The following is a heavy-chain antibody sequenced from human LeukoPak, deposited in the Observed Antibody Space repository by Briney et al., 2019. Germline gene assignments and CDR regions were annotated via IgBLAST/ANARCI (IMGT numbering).Heavy chain of an antibody. CDR1: GGSISGSNYY. V-gene: IGHV4-39*01. D-gene: IGHD6-13*01. CDR3: ARQEQQLIYNWFDP. J-gene: IGHJ5*02. Sequence: SETLSLTCTVPGGSISGSNYYWGWIRQPPGKGLEWIGVVYYSGSTYYSSSFKSRVTISVDTSKNQFSLKLSSVTAADTAVYYCARQEQQLIYNWFDPWGQGTLVTVSS. CDR2: VYYSGST.